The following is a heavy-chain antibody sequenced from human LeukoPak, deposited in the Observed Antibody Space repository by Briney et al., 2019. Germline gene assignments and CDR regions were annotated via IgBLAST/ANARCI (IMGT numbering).Heavy chain of an antibody. Sequence: SETLFLTCAVYGGSFSGYYWSWIRQPPGKGLEWIGEINHSGSTNYNPSLKSRVTISVDTSKNQFSLKLSSVTAADTAVYYCARGLIAADNWFDPWGQGTLVTVSS. CDR3: ARGLIAADNWFDP. J-gene: IGHJ5*02. D-gene: IGHD6-13*01. CDR2: INHSGST. V-gene: IGHV4-34*01. CDR1: GGSFSGYY.